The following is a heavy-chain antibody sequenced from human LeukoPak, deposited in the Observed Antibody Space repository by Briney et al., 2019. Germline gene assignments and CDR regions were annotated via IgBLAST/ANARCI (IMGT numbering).Heavy chain of an antibody. D-gene: IGHD3-22*01. V-gene: IGHV3-23*01. J-gene: IGHJ3*02. CDR2: IFPSGGEI. CDR3: ARDPYLPYYYDSSGYGAFDI. Sequence: GGSLRLSCAASGFTFSTFAMIWVRQPPGKGLEWVSSIFPSGGEIHYADSVRGRFTISRDNSKSTLSLQMNSLRAEDTAIYYCARDPYLPYYYDSSGYGAFDIWGQGTMVTVSS. CDR1: GFTFSTFA.